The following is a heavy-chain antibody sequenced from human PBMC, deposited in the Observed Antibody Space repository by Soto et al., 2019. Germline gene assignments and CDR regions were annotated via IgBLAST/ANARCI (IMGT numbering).Heavy chain of an antibody. J-gene: IGHJ4*02. CDR2: IRNKGNNYAT. D-gene: IGHD5-18*01. CDR3: TSRRDWTAVDPLDY. CDR1: GFTFSDSA. Sequence: EVQLVESGGGLVQPGGSLKLSCAASGFTFSDSAMHWVRQASGKGLEWVGRIRNKGNNYATAYTASVEGRFTISRDDSKNTVYLQMNSLKIDDTAVYYCTSRRDWTAVDPLDYWGLGTLVTVSS. V-gene: IGHV3-73*02.